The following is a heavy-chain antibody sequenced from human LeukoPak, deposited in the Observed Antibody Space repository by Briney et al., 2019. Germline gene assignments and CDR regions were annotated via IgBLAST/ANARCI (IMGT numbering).Heavy chain of an antibody. J-gene: IGHJ5*02. CDR2: IIPIFGTA. V-gene: IGHV1-69*13. D-gene: IGHD6-6*01. Sequence: SVKVSCKASGGTFSSYAISWVRQAPGQGPEWMGGIIPIFGTANYAQKFQGRVTITADESTSTAYMELSSLRSEDTAVYYCARRNRPNYSSYVDYPNNWFDPWGQGTLVTVSS. CDR3: ARRNRPNYSSYVDYPNNWFDP. CDR1: GGTFSSYA.